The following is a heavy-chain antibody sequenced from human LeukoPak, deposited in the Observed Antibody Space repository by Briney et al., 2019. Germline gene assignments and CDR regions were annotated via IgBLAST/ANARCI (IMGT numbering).Heavy chain of an antibody. CDR2: ISAYNGNT. Sequence: ASVKVSCKASGYTFTSYGISWVRQAPGQGLEWMGWISAYNGNTNYAQKLQGRVTMTTDTSTSTAYMELRSLRSDDTAVYYCARVVVAVAGNQPFDYWGQGTLVTVSS. CDR1: GYTFTSYG. J-gene: IGHJ4*02. D-gene: IGHD6-19*01. V-gene: IGHV1-18*01. CDR3: ARVVVAVAGNQPFDY.